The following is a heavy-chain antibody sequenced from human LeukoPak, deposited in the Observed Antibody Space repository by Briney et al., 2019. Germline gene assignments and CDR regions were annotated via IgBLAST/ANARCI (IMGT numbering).Heavy chain of an antibody. Sequence: GESLKISCKASGYSFTTYWIGWVRQVPGKGLEWVGIIYPADSTAKYSPSFQGQVTISVDKSISTAYLQWSRLEASDTAVFYCARHPKSGYTGYESYYRGQGTLVTVSS. D-gene: IGHD5-12*01. V-gene: IGHV5-51*01. CDR1: GYSFTTYW. CDR2: IYPADSTA. CDR3: ARHPKSGYTGYESYY. J-gene: IGHJ4*02.